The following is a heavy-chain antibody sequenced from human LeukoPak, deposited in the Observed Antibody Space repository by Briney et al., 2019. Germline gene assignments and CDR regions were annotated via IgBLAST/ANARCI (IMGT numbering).Heavy chain of an antibody. CDR2: ISYDGSNK. CDR1: GFTFSSYA. V-gene: IGHV3-30-3*01. Sequence: GGSLRLSCAASGFTFSSYAMHWVRQAPGKGLEWVEVISYDGSNKYYADSVKGRFTISRDNSKNTLYLQMNSLRAEDTAVYYCARDYGDYGSYYGMDVWGQGTTVTVSS. J-gene: IGHJ6*02. CDR3: ARDYGDYGSYYGMDV. D-gene: IGHD4-17*01.